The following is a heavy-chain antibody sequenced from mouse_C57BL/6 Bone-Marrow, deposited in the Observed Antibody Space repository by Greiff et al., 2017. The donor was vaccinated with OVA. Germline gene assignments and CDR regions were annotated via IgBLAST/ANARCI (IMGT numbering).Heavy chain of an antibody. J-gene: IGHJ1*03. D-gene: IGHD1-1*01. CDR2: IRNKANNHAT. Sequence: EVHLVESGGGLVQPGGSMKLSCAASGFTFSDAWMDWVRQSPEKGLEWVAEIRNKANNHATYYAESVKGRFTISRDDSKSSVYLQMNSLRAEDTGSYYCTRPFITTVVANWYFDVWGTGTTVTVSS. CDR1: GFTFSDAW. CDR3: TRPFITTVVANWYFDV. V-gene: IGHV6-6*01.